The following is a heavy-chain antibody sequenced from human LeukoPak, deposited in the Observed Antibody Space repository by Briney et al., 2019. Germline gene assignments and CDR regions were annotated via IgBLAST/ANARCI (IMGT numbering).Heavy chain of an antibody. CDR1: GFTFSANA. V-gene: IGHV3-23*01. D-gene: IGHD4-11*01. Sequence: GGSLRLSCAASGFTFSANAMSWVRQAPGKGLEWVSVISGSGGTIYYADSVKGRFTISRDNSKNTLYLQMNGLRAEDTAVYYCAKLAVINGYWGQGTLVTVSS. J-gene: IGHJ4*02. CDR2: ISGSGGTI. CDR3: AKLAVINGY.